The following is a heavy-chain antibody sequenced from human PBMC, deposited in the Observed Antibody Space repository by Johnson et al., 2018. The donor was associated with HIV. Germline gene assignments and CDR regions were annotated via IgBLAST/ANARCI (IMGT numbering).Heavy chain of an antibody. D-gene: IGHD3-22*01. CDR3: AREVNAFDI. Sequence: EVQLVESGGGLIQPGGSLRLSCAASGFTVSSNYMSWVRQAPGKGLEWVSVIGTAGDTYYPGSVKGRFTISRENAKNSLYLQMNSLRAEDTAVYYCAREVNAFDIWGQGTVVTVSS. CDR2: IGTAGDT. CDR1: GFTVSSNY. V-gene: IGHV3-13*01. J-gene: IGHJ3*02.